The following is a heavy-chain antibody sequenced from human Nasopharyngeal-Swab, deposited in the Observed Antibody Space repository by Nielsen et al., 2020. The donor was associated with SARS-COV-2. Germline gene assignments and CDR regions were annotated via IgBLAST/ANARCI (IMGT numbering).Heavy chain of an antibody. CDR3: ATNGVIAAAGSFDY. D-gene: IGHD6-13*01. Sequence: ASVKVSCKVSGYTLTNLSMHWVRQAPGKGLEWMGGFDPKDGETIYAQKFQGRVTMTEDTSTDTAYMELSSLRSEDTAVYYCATNGVIAAAGSFDYWGQGTLVTVSS. V-gene: IGHV1-24*01. CDR2: FDPKDGET. J-gene: IGHJ4*02. CDR1: GYTLTNLS.